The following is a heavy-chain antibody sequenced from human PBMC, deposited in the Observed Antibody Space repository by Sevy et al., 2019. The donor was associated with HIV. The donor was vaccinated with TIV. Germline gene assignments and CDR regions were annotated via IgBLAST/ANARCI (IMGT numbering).Heavy chain of an antibody. CDR2: INHSGST. D-gene: IGHD3-22*01. CDR1: GGSFSDYS. J-gene: IGHJ4*02. Sequence: SETLSLTCAVYGGSFSDYSWSWIRQPPGKGLEWIAEINHSGSTNYNPSLKSRVTISVDTSKNQFSLKLSSVTAADTAVYYCARWRGTRITMIVVVVTGYFDYLGQGTLVTVSS. V-gene: IGHV4-34*01. CDR3: ARWRGTRITMIVVVVTGYFDY.